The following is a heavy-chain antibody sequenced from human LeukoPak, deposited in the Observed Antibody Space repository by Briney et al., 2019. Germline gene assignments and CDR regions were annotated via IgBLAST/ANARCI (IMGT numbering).Heavy chain of an antibody. Sequence: ASVKVSCKASGYTFTDYYMHWVRQAPGQGLEWMGWINPNSGGTNYAQKFQGRVTMTRDTSISTAYMELSRLRSDDTAVYYCARVGDSSGYLYYFDYWGQGTLVTVSS. J-gene: IGHJ4*02. CDR1: GYTFTDYY. D-gene: IGHD3-22*01. V-gene: IGHV1-2*02. CDR3: ARVGDSSGYLYYFDY. CDR2: INPNSGGT.